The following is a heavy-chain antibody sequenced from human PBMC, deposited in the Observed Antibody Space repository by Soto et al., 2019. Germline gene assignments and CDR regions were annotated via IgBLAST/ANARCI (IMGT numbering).Heavy chain of an antibody. J-gene: IGHJ4*02. CDR3: AKFPFYYDSSVPEGYFDY. CDR1: GFTFSSYA. V-gene: IGHV3-23*01. D-gene: IGHD3-22*01. CDR2: ISGSGGST. Sequence: GGSLRLSCAASGFTFSSYAMSWVRQAPGKGLEWVSAISGSGGSTYYADSVKGRFTISRDNSKNTLYLQMNSLRAEDTAVYYCAKFPFYYDSSVPEGYFDYWGQGTLVTVSS.